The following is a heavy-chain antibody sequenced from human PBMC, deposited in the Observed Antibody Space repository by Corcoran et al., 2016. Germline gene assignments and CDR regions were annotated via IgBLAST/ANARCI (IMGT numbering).Heavy chain of an antibody. Sequence: EVQLVESGGGLVQPGGSLRRSCAASGFTFSSYWMSWVRQAPGKGLEWVANIKQDGSEKYYVDSVKGRFTISRDNAKNSLYLQMNSLRAGDTAVYYGARDWWPDPNYYDYGMDVWGQGTTVTVSS. V-gene: IGHV3-7*01. CDR1: GFTFSSYW. CDR3: ARDWWPDPNYYDYGMDV. CDR2: IKQDGSEK. J-gene: IGHJ6*02. D-gene: IGHD2-15*01.